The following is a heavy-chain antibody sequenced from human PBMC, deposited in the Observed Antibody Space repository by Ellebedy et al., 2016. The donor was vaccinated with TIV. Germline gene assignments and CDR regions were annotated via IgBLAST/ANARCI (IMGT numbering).Heavy chain of an antibody. CDR1: GFTFSNYA. CDR3: AKREQWLYYGMDV. Sequence: GGSLRLXCAASGFTFSNYAMSWVRRAPGKGLEWVSGISSSAASTSYADSVRGRFTISRDNSENTLYLEMNSLRAEDTAVYYCAKREQWLYYGMDVWGQGTTVTVSS. CDR2: ISSSAAST. J-gene: IGHJ6*02. D-gene: IGHD6-19*01. V-gene: IGHV3-23*01.